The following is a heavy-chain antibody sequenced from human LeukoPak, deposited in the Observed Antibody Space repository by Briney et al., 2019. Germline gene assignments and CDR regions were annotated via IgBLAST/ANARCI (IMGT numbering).Heavy chain of an antibody. CDR2: ISTDGNNK. Sequence: GRSLRLSCAASGFTFSSYAMHWVRQAPGKGLEWVAVISTDGNNKYHADSVKGRFTISRDNSKNTLYLQMNSLRAEDTAVYYCARDRDLAAAGYYFDYWGQGTLVTVSS. J-gene: IGHJ4*02. CDR1: GFTFSSYA. V-gene: IGHV3-30-3*01. D-gene: IGHD6-13*01. CDR3: ARDRDLAAAGYYFDY.